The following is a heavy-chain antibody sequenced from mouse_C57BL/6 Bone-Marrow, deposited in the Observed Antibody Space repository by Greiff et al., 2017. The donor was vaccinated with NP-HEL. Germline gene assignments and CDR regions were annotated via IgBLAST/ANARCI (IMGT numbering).Heavy chain of an antibody. CDR3: TKYDGYSAWFAY. D-gene: IGHD2-3*01. CDR1: GFNIKDDY. J-gene: IGHJ3*01. CDR2: IDPENGDT. Sequence: VQLKESGAELVRPGASVKLSCTASGFNIKDDYMHWVKQRPEQGLEWIGWIDPENGDTEYASKFQGKATITADTSSNTAYLQLSSLTSEDTAVYYCTKYDGYSAWFAYWGQGTLVTVSA. V-gene: IGHV14-4*01.